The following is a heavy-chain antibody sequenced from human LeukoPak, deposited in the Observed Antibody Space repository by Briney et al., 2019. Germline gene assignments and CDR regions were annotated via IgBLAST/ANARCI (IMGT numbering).Heavy chain of an antibody. V-gene: IGHV3-23*01. CDR3: TTNVDTRPRGDY. CDR1: GFTFSSYA. Sequence: GGSLRLSCAASGFTFSSYAMSWVRQAPGKGLEWVSIISGSGGSTSYADSVKGRFTISRDNSKNTLYLQMNSLKTEDTAVYYCTTNVDTRPRGDYWGQGTLVTVSS. J-gene: IGHJ4*02. D-gene: IGHD5-18*01. CDR2: ISGSGGST.